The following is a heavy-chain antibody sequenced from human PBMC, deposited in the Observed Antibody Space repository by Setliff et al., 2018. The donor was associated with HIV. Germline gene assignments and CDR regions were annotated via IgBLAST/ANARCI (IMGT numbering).Heavy chain of an antibody. CDR3: ARERIAVAGPRVAFDI. J-gene: IGHJ3*02. Sequence: SQTLSLTCTVSGGSIRSSSYFWGWIRQPPGKGLEWIGSIHYSGSTYYNPSLKSRVTISVDTSKNPSSLKLSSVTAADTAVYYCARERIAVAGPRVAFDIWGQGAMVTVSS. V-gene: IGHV4-39*07. D-gene: IGHD6-19*01. CDR2: IHYSGST. CDR1: GGSIRSSSYF.